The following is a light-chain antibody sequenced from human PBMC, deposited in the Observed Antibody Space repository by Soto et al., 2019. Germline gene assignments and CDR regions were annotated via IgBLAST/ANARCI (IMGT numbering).Light chain of an antibody. V-gene: IGKV3D-20*01. J-gene: IGKJ2*01. Sequence: EIVLTQSPATLSLSPGERATLSCGASQSVSNGYLAWYQQKPGLAPRLLISDASNTATGIPDRFRGSGSGTDFTLTISRLEPEDFAVFYCQDFGTLPYTFGQGTKLQIK. CDR3: QDFGTLPYT. CDR2: DAS. CDR1: QSVSNGY.